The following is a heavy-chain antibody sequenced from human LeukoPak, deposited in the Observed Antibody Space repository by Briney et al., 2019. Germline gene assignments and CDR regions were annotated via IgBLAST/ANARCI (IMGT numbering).Heavy chain of an antibody. CDR2: MNPNSGNT. V-gene: IGHV1-8*01. Sequence: ASVKVSCKASGYTFTSYDINWVRQATGQALEWMGWMNPNSGNTGYAQKFQGRVTMTRNTSISTAYMELSSLRSEDTAVYYCARGLTMVRGPPMGYWGQGTLVTVSS. J-gene: IGHJ4*02. CDR1: GYTFTSYD. D-gene: IGHD3-10*01. CDR3: ARGLTMVRGPPMGY.